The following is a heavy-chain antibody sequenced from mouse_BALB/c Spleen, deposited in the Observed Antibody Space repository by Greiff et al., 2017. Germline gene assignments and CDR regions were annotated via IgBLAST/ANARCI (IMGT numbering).Heavy chain of an antibody. CDR1: GFTFSSYT. CDR2: ISSGGSYT. Sequence: EVQLQESGGGLVKPGGSLKLSCAASGFTFSSYTMSWVRQTPEKRLEWVATISSGGSYTYYPDSVKGRFTISRDNAKNTLYLQMSSLKSEDTAMYYCTRDKKVRLDVWGAGTTVTVSS. V-gene: IGHV5-6-4*01. J-gene: IGHJ1*01. D-gene: IGHD2-14*01. CDR3: TRDKKVRLDV.